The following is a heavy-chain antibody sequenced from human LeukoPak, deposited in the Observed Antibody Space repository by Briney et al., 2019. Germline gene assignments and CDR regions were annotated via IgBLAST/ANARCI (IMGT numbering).Heavy chain of an antibody. V-gene: IGHV3-20*04. J-gene: IGHJ3*02. CDR2: INWNGGST. Sequence: GGSLRLSCAASGFTFDDYGMSWVRQAPGKGLEWVSGINWNGGSTGYADSVKGRFTISRDNAKNSLYLQMNSLRAEDTALYYCARGRNWSYEDAFDIWGQGTMVTVSS. CDR1: GFTFDDYG. CDR3: ARGRNWSYEDAFDI. D-gene: IGHD1-7*01.